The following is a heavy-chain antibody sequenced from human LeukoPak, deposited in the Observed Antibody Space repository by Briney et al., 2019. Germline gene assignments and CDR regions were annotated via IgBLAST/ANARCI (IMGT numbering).Heavy chain of an antibody. CDR3: AKDPAGWYYFDY. Sequence: GGSLRLPCAASGFTFSSYAMSWVRQAPGKGLEWVSAISGSGGSTYYADSVKGRFTISRDNSKNTLYLQMNSPRAEDTAVYYCAKDPAGWYYFDYWGQGTLVTVSS. V-gene: IGHV3-23*01. CDR1: GFTFSSYA. CDR2: ISGSGGST. J-gene: IGHJ4*02. D-gene: IGHD6-19*01.